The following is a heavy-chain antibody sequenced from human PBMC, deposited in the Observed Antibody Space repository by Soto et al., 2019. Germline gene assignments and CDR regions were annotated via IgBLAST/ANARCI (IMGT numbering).Heavy chain of an antibody. CDR2: VNPSGGHT. CDR1: GDTFTEYY. D-gene: IGHD2-21*02. Sequence: QVQLMQSGAEVKKPGASVKVSCKASGDTFTEYYIHWVRQAPGQGLEWMGTVNPSGGHTTYAQHSLGRVTRTRDTATSKLYMELTSLTSEDTAVYYCARGGHVVVVTAALDYWGQGTLVTVSS. CDR3: ARGGHVVVVTAALDY. V-gene: IGHV1-46*01. J-gene: IGHJ4*02.